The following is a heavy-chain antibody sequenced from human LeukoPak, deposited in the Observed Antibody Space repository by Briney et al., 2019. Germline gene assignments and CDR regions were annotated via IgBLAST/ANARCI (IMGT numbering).Heavy chain of an antibody. D-gene: IGHD6-6*01. CDR3: AKDLRAARRGFDY. CDR1: GFTFDDYA. V-gene: IGHV3-9*01. CDR2: ISWNSGSI. Sequence: GRSLRLSCAASGFTFDDYAMHWVRQAPGKGLEWVSGISWNSGSIGYADSVKGRFTISRDNSKNTLYLQMNSLRAEDTAVYYCAKDLRAARRGFDYWGQGTLVTVSS. J-gene: IGHJ4*02.